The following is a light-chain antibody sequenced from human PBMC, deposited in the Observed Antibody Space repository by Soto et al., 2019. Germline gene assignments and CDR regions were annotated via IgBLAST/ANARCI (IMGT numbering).Light chain of an antibody. CDR1: QDIGTW. CDR3: QQADSFPFT. CDR2: VAS. Sequence: DIQLTQSPSSVSASVGDRVTITCRASQDIGTWLAWYQQKPGKAPKLLIYVASNLQSWVPSRFSGAGSGTDFNLTITSLQPEEFATHPCQQADSFPFTFGPGTKVHFK. J-gene: IGKJ3*01. V-gene: IGKV1-12*01.